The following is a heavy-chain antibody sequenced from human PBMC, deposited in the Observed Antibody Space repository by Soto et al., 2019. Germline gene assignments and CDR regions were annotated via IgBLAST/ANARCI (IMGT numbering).Heavy chain of an antibody. J-gene: IGHJ6*02. CDR3: ARSQGGSSSLDIYYYYYYGMDV. D-gene: IGHD2-15*01. Sequence: QVQLVQSGAEVKKPGSSVQVSCKAPGGTFSSYAISWVRQAPGQGLEWMGGIIPIFGTAKYAQKFQGIVTITADESTSTGYMELSSLRSEDTAVYYCARSQGGSSSLDIYYYYYYGMDVWGQGTTVTVSS. V-gene: IGHV1-69*01. CDR2: IIPIFGTA. CDR1: GGTFSSYA.